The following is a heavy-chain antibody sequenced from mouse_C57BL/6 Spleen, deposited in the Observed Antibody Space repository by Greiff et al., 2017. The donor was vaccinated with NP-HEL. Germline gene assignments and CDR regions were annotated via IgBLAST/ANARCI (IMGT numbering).Heavy chain of an antibody. CDR1: GYTFTDYY. D-gene: IGHD4-1*01. J-gene: IGHJ2*01. Sequence: VQLQQSGAELVKPGASVKLSCKASGYTFTDYYIHWVKQRPGQGLEWIARIYPGSGNTYYNEKFKGKATLTAEKSSSTAYMQLISLTSEDSSVYVCARRVTGTGYYFDYWGQGTTLTVSS. CDR2: IYPGSGNT. V-gene: IGHV1-76*01. CDR3: ARRVTGTGYYFDY.